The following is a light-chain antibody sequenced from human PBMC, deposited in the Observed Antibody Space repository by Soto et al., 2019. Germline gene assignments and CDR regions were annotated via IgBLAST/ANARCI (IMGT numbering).Light chain of an antibody. CDR3: QQYGRSGT. CDR2: GAS. V-gene: IGKV3-20*01. CDR1: QSVSNNY. J-gene: IGKJ1*01. Sequence: VLTQSPGTLSLSQGERATLSCRASQSVSNNYLAWYQQKPGQAPRLLIYGASNRATGIPDRFSGSGSGTDFTLTISRLEPEDFAVYYCQQYGRSGTFGQGTKVDIK.